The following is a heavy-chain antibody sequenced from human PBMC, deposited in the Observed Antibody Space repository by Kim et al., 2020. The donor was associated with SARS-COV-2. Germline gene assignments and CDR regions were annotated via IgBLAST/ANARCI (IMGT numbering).Heavy chain of an antibody. Sequence: GGSLRLSCATSGFTFSDYGMDWVRQAPGKGLEWVAYISSGGGRIFYADSVKGRFTISRDDAKSSLLLQMTSLRDEDSAVYFCARGLQYGLEVWGQGTTVTVSS. CDR2: ISSGGGRI. V-gene: IGHV3-48*02. J-gene: IGHJ6*02. CDR3: ARGLQYGLEV. CDR1: GFTFSDYG.